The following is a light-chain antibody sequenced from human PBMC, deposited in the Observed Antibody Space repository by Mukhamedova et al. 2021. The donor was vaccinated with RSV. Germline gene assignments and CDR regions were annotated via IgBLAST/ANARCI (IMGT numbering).Light chain of an antibody. V-gene: IGKV1-39*01. CDR3: QHSYGSPWT. J-gene: IGKJ1*01. CDR2: AAS. Sequence: WYQRRVHGRAPNLLIYAASTLHTGVPSRFSGSGSGTDFSLTIAGLEPEDFATYYCQHSYGSPWTFGRGTRVEVK.